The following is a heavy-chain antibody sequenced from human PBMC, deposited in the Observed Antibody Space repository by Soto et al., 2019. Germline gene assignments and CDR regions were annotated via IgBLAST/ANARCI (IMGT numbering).Heavy chain of an antibody. D-gene: IGHD2-21*02. J-gene: IGHJ1*01. CDR2: IYYSGST. Sequence: QVQLQESGPGLVKPSQTLSLTCTVSGGSISSGGYCWSWIRQHPGKGLEWIGYIYYSGSTYYNPSLKSRVTISVDTSKNQFSLKLSSVTAADTAVYYCARVVYCGGDCYRFEYFQHWGQGTLVTVSS. V-gene: IGHV4-31*03. CDR1: GGSISSGGYC. CDR3: ARVVYCGGDCYRFEYFQH.